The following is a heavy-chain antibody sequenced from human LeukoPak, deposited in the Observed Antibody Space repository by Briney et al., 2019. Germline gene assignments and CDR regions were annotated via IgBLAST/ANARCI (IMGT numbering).Heavy chain of an antibody. D-gene: IGHD3-3*01. Sequence: PGGSLILSCGASGFSLSFSGMNWVRQAPGKGLEWVSYISYSSDLMSYVDSVKGRFTVSRDNAKNSLFLQMDSLRAEDTAVYYCARGPGSGVDFDYWGQGTLVTVSS. CDR3: ARGPGSGVDFDY. V-gene: IGHV3-48*01. CDR2: ISYSSDLM. J-gene: IGHJ4*02. CDR1: GFSLSFSG.